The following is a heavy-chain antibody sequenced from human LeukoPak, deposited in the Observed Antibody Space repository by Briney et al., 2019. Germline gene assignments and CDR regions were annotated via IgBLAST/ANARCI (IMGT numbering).Heavy chain of an antibody. CDR1: GFTFSTFA. J-gene: IGHJ4*02. V-gene: IGHV3-23*01. Sequence: GGSLRLSCAASGFTFSTFAMLWVRQPPGKGLEWVSSIFPSVGEIHYADSVRGRFTISRDNSKSILSLQMNSLRAEDTAIYYCATYRQVLLPFESWGQGTLVTVSS. CDR3: ATYRQVLLPFES. D-gene: IGHD5-18*01. CDR2: IFPSVGEI.